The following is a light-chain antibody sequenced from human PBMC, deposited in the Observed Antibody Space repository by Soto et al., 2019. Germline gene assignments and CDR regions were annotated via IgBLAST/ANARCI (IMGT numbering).Light chain of an antibody. CDR1: QSVSSN. V-gene: IGKV3-20*01. J-gene: IGKJ1*01. CDR2: GAS. CDR3: QQYGSSPT. Sequence: EIVMTQSPATLSVSPGERASLSGRASQSVSSNLAWYQQKPGQAPRLLIYGASSRATGIPDRFSGSGSGTDFTLTISRLEPEDFAVYYCQQYGSSPTFGQGTKVDIK.